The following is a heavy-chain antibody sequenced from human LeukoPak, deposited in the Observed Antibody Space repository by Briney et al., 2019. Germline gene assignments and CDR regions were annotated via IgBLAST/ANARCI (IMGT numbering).Heavy chain of an antibody. CDR3: ASFSTVTTHYFDY. D-gene: IGHD4-17*01. Sequence: SSETLSLTCTVSGGSISSGGYYWSWIRQHPGKGLEWIGYIYYSGSTCYNPSLKSRVTISVDTSKNQFSLKLSSVTAADTAVYYCASFSTVTTHYFDYWGQGTLVTVSS. V-gene: IGHV4-31*03. CDR1: GGSISSGGYY. J-gene: IGHJ4*02. CDR2: IYYSGST.